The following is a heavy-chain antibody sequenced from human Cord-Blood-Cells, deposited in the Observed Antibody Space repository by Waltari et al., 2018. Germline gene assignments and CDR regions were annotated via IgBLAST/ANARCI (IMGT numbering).Heavy chain of an antibody. D-gene: IGHD5-12*01. J-gene: IGHJ6*02. Sequence: QVQLVQSGAEVKKPGSSVKVSCKASGGTFSSYAISWVRQAPGQGLEWMGGIIPIFGTANYAQKFQGRVTITADKSTSTAYMELSSLRSEDTAVYYCARDVRDGYNHYYYYGMDVWGQGTTVTVSS. CDR3: ARDVRDGYNHYYYYGMDV. V-gene: IGHV1-69*06. CDR1: GGTFSSYA. CDR2: IIPIFGTA.